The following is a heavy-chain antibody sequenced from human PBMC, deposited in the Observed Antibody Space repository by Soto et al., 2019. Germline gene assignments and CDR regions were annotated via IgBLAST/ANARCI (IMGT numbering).Heavy chain of an antibody. V-gene: IGHV3-30-3*01. J-gene: IGHJ6*02. CDR2: ISYDGSNK. CDR1: GFTFSSYA. CDR3: ARVRYCSSTSCYTIIKYYYYGMDV. D-gene: IGHD2-2*01. Sequence: QVQLVESGGGVVQPGRSLRLSCAASGFTFSSYAMHWVRQAPGKGLEWVAVISYDGSNKYYADSVKGRFTISRDNSKNTLYQQMNSLRAEDTAVYCCARVRYCSSTSCYTIIKYYYYGMDVWGQGTTVTVSS.